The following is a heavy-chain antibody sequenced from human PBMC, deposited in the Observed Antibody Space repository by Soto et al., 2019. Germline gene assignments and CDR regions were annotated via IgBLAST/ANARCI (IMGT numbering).Heavy chain of an antibody. CDR3: AKDSQSVLVSAARVYGMDV. V-gene: IGHV3-23*01. CDR1: GFTFSSYS. D-gene: IGHD2-2*01. CDR2: LSDNGGHT. Sequence: XGALRLSCAGYGFTFSSYSMTWVRQAPGKGLEGVSTLSDNGGHTYYADSVKGRFTISRDNSKNTLYLQMNSLRAEDTAVYYCAKDSQSVLVSAARVYGMDVWGQGTTVTASS. J-gene: IGHJ6*02.